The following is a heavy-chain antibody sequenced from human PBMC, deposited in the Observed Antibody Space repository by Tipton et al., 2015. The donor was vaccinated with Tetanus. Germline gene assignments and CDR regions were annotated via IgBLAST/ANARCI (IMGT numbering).Heavy chain of an antibody. CDR1: GGSISSFNYY. CDR3: TTSGGGHCGAKCLINFFDP. V-gene: IGHV4-39*01. J-gene: IGHJ5*02. CDR2: FYYSGST. D-gene: IGHD2-15*01. Sequence: TLSLTCTVSGGSISSFNYYWGWIRQPPGKGLEWIGSFYYSGSTYYNPSLKSRVTISVDTYKNQFSLKLRPVTAADTAVYYCTTSGGGHCGAKCLINFFDPWGQGTLVTVSS.